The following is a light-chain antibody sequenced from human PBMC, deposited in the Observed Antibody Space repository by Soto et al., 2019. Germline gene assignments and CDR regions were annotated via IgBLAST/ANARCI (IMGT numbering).Light chain of an antibody. J-gene: IGLJ3*02. CDR1: TGAVTSGHS. Sequence: QAVVTQEPSLTVSPGGTVTLTCGSSTGAVTSGHSPYWFQQRPGQAPRTLIYDATSKHSWTPARFSGSLLGGKAALTLSGAQPEDEAEYYCLLSYSGARVFGGGTQLTVL. V-gene: IGLV7-46*01. CDR3: LLSYSGARV. CDR2: DAT.